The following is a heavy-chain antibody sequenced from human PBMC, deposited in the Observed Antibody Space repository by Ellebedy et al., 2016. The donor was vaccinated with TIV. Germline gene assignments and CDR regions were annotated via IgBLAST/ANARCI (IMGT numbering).Heavy chain of an antibody. V-gene: IGHV3-73*01. CDR2: IRSKANSYAT. J-gene: IGHJ4*02. CDR3: TRVLWGSGSYYKFDY. Sequence: PGGSLRLSCAASGFTFSGSAMHWVRPASGKGLEWVGRIRSKANSYATAYAASVKGRFTISRDDSKNTAYLQMNSLKTEDTAVYYCTRVLWGSGSYYKFDYWGQGTLVTVSS. D-gene: IGHD3-10*01. CDR1: GFTFSGSA.